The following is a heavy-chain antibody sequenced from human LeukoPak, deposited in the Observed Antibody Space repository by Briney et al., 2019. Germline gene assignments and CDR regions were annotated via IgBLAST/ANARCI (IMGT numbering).Heavy chain of an antibody. CDR1: GGSISSNNYF. J-gene: IGHJ4*02. D-gene: IGHD3-3*01. V-gene: IGHV4-39*01. Sequence: SETLSLTCTVSGGSISSNNYFWGWIRQPPGKGLEWIGSIYDSGSTYYNPSLESRVTISVDTSKNQFSLKLNSVTAADTAMYYCQSRFLEWLLDYWGQGTLVTVSS. CDR3: QSRFLEWLLDY. CDR2: IYDSGST.